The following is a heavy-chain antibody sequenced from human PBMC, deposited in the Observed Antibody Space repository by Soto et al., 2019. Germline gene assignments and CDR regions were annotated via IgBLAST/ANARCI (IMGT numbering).Heavy chain of an antibody. CDR1: GGSISSGDYY. J-gene: IGHJ4*02. CDR3: ARSATVPSLFFDY. Sequence: SETLSLTCTVSGGSISSGDYYWSWIRQPPGKGLEWIGYMYYSGSTYYNPSLKSRVTISVDTSKNQFSLKLSSVTAADTAVYYCARSATVPSLFFDYWGQGTLVTVS. CDR2: MYYSGST. V-gene: IGHV4-30-4*01. D-gene: IGHD4-17*01.